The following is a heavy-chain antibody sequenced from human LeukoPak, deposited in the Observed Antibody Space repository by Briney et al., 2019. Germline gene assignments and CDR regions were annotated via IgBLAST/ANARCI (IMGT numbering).Heavy chain of an antibody. CDR2: INPSGDST. Sequence: ASVKVSCKASGYPFTTYYIHWVRQAPGQGLEWMGIINPSGDSTNYAQKFQGRVTMTRDTSTSTLYMELSSLRPEDTALYYCATIEYWGQGTLVTVSS. CDR1: GYPFTTYY. CDR3: ATIEY. J-gene: IGHJ4*02. V-gene: IGHV1-46*01.